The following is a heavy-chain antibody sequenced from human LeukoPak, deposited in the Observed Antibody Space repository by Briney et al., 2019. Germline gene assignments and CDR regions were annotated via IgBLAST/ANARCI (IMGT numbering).Heavy chain of an antibody. V-gene: IGHV3-30*14. J-gene: IGHJ4*02. Sequence: PGRSLRLSCAASISTFSSSAMHWVRQAPGKGLEWVAAISYDGTNEYYADSVKGRFTIFRDNSKNTLNLQMNSLRAEDTAVYYCVGFRATAGLYWGQGTLVTVSS. CDR3: VGFRATAGLY. D-gene: IGHD6-13*01. CDR2: ISYDGTNE. CDR1: ISTFSSSA.